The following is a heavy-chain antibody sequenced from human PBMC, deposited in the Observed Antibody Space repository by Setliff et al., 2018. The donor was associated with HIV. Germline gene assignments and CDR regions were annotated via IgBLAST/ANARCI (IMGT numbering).Heavy chain of an antibody. CDR1: GGSFSGYY. CDR3: ASYYGADEPSYYFDF. D-gene: IGHD3-22*01. V-gene: IGHV4-34*01. CDR2: INHSGST. J-gene: IGHJ4*02. Sequence: SETLSLTCAVYGGSFSGYYWSWIRQPPGKGLEWIGEINHSGSTNYNPSLQSRVTMAVDTSKNQFSLKLSSVTAADTAVYYCASYYGADEPSYYFDFWGQGTQVTVS.